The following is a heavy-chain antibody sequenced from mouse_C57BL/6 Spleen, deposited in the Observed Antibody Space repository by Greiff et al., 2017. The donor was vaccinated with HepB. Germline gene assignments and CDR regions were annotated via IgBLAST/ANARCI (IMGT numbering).Heavy chain of an antibody. CDR2: ISNGGGST. D-gene: IGHD1-1*01. CDR1: GFTFSDYY. CDR3: ARHHGSRGVWYFDV. Sequence: EVQRVESGGGLVQPGGSLKLSCAASGFTFSDYYMYWVRQTPEKRLEWVAYISNGGGSTYYPDTVKGRFTISRDNAKNTLYLQMSRLKSEDTAMYYCARHHGSRGVWYFDVWGTGTTVTVSS. V-gene: IGHV5-12*01. J-gene: IGHJ1*03.